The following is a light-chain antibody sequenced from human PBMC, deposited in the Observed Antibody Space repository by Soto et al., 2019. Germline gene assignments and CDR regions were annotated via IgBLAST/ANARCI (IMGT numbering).Light chain of an antibody. CDR2: GAS. Sequence: EIVLTQSPGTLSLSPGERATLSCRASQSVSSSYFDWYQQKPGQAPRLLIYGASSRATGIPDRFSGSGSGTDFTLTISRLEPEDFAVYYCQQYGSLLTFGGGTKVEIK. J-gene: IGKJ4*01. V-gene: IGKV3-20*01. CDR3: QQYGSLLT. CDR1: QSVSSSY.